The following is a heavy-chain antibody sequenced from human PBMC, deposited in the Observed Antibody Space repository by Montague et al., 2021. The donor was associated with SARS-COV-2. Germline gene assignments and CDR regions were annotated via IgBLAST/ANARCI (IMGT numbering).Heavy chain of an antibody. J-gene: IGHJ3*02. D-gene: IGHD5-18*01. Sequence: SETLSLTCTVSGGSISSYYWSWIRQPPGKGLEWIGYIYYSGSTNYNPSLKSRVTISLDTSKNQFSLKLNSVTAADTAVYYCARGSYGPDAFDIGGRGTMVTVSS. CDR3: ARGSYGPDAFDI. CDR1: GGSISSYY. CDR2: IYYSGST. V-gene: IGHV4-59*01.